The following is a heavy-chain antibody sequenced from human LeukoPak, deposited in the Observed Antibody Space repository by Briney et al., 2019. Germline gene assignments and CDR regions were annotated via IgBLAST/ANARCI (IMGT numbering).Heavy chain of an antibody. CDR1: GYTFTSYA. Sequence: ASVKVSCKASGYTFTSYAMHWVRQAPGQRLEWMGWINAGNGNPKYSQKFQGRVTITRDTSASTAYMELSSLRSEDTAVYYCARDRGGLTPFDYWGQGTLVTVSS. J-gene: IGHJ4*02. D-gene: IGHD3-3*01. V-gene: IGHV1-3*01. CDR3: ARDRGGLTPFDY. CDR2: INAGNGNP.